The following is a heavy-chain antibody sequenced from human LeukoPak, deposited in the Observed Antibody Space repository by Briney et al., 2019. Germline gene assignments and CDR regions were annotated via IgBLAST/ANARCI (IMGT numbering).Heavy chain of an antibody. D-gene: IGHD2-2*01. J-gene: IGHJ6*03. V-gene: IGHV3-30-3*01. CDR2: MSNDGNNK. CDR3: AKEIALYCSSTSCYPMDV. Sequence: GRSLRLSCAASGFTFSNFAMHWVRQAPGKGLEWVAVMSNDGNNKYYADSVKGRFTISRDNSKNTLYLQMNSLRAEDTAVYYCAKEIALYCSSTSCYPMDVWGKGTTVTVSS. CDR1: GFTFSNFA.